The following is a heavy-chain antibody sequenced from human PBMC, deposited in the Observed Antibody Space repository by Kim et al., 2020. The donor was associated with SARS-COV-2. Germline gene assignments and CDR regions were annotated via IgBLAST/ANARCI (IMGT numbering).Heavy chain of an antibody. J-gene: IGHJ6*02. CDR1: GGTFSSYA. D-gene: IGHD2-2*01. Sequence: SVKVSCKASGGTFSSYAISWVRQAPGQGLEWMGGIIPIFGTANYAQKFQGRVTITADESTSTAYMELSSLRSEDTAVYYCARGWNIVVVPAAPNLNYYYYGMDVWGQGTTVTVSS. CDR2: IIPIFGTA. V-gene: IGHV1-69*13. CDR3: ARGWNIVVVPAAPNLNYYYYGMDV.